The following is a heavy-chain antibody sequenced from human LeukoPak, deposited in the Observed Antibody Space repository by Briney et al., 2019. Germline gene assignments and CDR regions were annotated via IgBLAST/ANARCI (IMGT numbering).Heavy chain of an antibody. CDR3: ARQESSSSVVGYYFDY. V-gene: IGHV3-48*01. Sequence: GGSLRLSCAASGFTFSSYGMNWVRQAPGKGLEWVSYISSSSSTIYYADSVKGRFTISRDNAKNSLYLQMNSLRAEDTAVYYCARQESSSSVVGYYFDYWGQGTLVTVSS. D-gene: IGHD6-6*01. J-gene: IGHJ4*02. CDR1: GFTFSSYG. CDR2: ISSSSSTI.